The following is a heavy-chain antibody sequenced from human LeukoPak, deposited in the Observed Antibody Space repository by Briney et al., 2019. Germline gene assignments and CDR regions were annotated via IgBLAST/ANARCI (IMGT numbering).Heavy chain of an antibody. CDR1: GYTFTGYY. D-gene: IGHD3-10*01. CDR3: ARVKHSITMVRGVFLFDY. J-gene: IGHJ4*02. Sequence: ASVKVSCKASGYTFTGYYMHWVRQAPGQGLEWMGWINPNSGGTNYAQKFQGRVTMTRDTSISTAYMELSRLRSDDTAVYYCARVKHSITMVRGVFLFDYWGQGTLVTVSP. CDR2: INPNSGGT. V-gene: IGHV1-2*02.